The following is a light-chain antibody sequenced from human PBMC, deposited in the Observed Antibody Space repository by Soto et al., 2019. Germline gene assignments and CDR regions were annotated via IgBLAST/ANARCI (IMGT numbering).Light chain of an antibody. CDR3: QSWDSSTAV. V-gene: IGLV3-1*01. Sequence: SYELTQPPSVSVSPGQTARITCSGHKLGDKYVSWYQQKPGQSPVLVIHQDRKRPSRIPERFSGSNSGNTATLTISGTQSLDEADYYCQSWDSSTAVFGGGTKLTVL. J-gene: IGLJ2*01. CDR1: KLGDKY. CDR2: QDR.